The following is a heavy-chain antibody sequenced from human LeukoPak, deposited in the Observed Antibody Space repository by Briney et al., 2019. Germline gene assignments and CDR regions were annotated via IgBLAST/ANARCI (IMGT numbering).Heavy chain of an antibody. D-gene: IGHD5-24*01. CDR2: LYSGGST. Sequence: AGSLSLSCAVSGFTVSSNYMSWVRQAPGKGLEWVSVLYSGGSTYYADSVRGRFTISRDNSKNTLYLQMNSLRAEDTAVYYCARDTGYNYGPVYWGQGTLVTVSS. V-gene: IGHV3-53*01. J-gene: IGHJ4*02. CDR1: GFTVSSNY. CDR3: ARDTGYNYGPVY.